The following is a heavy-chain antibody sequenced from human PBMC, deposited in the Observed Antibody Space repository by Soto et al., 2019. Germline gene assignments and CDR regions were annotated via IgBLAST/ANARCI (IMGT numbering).Heavy chain of an antibody. CDR3: ARGRDREVQSAIEIDGP. CDR2: INPNNDDT. V-gene: IGHV1-2*02. D-gene: IGHD1-26*01. J-gene: IGHJ5*02. Sequence: ASVKVSCKASGYSFTDYYMHWVRQAPGQGLEWMGWINPNNDDTSYAQKFQGRVTMTRDTSISTGYMEVSRLRYDDTAVYYCARGRDREVQSAIEIDGPWGQGTLVTVSS. CDR1: GYSFTDYY.